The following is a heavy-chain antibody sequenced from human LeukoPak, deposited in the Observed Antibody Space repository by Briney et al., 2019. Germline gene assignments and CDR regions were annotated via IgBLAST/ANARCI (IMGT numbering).Heavy chain of an antibody. V-gene: IGHV1-46*01. CDR3: ARGGPHYDFWSGYPGY. CDR1: GYTFTSYY. J-gene: IGHJ4*02. D-gene: IGHD3-3*01. CDR2: INPSGGST. Sequence: ASVKVSCKASGYTFTSYYMHWVRQAPGQGLEWMGIINPSGGSTSYAQKFQGRVTMTREMSTSTVYMELSSLRSEDTAVYYCARGGPHYDFWSGYPGYWGQGTLVTVSS.